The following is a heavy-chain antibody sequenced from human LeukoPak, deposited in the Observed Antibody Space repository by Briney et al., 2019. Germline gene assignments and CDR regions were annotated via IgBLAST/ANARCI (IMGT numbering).Heavy chain of an antibody. V-gene: IGHV3-7*03. D-gene: IGHD5-18*01. CDR1: RFTLSTYW. CDR3: AKGSYGYVRFDY. J-gene: IGHJ4*02. CDR2: IKQDGSEK. Sequence: GGSLRLSCAASRFTLSTYWMSWVRQAPGKGLEWVANIKQDGSEKYYVDSVKGRFTISRDNAKNSLYLQMNSLRAEDTAVYYCAKGSYGYVRFDYWGQGTLVTVSS.